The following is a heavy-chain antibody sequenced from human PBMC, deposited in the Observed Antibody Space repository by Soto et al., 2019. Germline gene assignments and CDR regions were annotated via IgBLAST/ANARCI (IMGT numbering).Heavy chain of an antibody. J-gene: IGHJ4*02. CDR3: ARGGHVVVVTAALDY. Sequence: VQLMQSGAEVKKPGASVKVSCKASGDTFTDYYIHWVRQAPGQGLEWMGTVNPSGGHTTYAQHFLGSVTXTXAXSXXTLYMERTSLTSDDTAIYYCARGGHVVVVTAALDYWGQGTLVTVSS. V-gene: IGHV1-46*01. CDR2: VNPSGGHT. CDR1: GDTFTDYY. D-gene: IGHD2-21*02.